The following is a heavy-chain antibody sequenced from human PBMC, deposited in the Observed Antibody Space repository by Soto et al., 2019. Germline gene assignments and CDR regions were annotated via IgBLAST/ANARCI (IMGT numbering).Heavy chain of an antibody. CDR2: MSYDGDK. V-gene: IGHV3-30*03. J-gene: IGHJ4*02. CDR1: GFPFSSYC. CDR3: ASASRGHNFESTGYDY. Sequence: PGGALRLSYSASGFPFSSYCMHWVRQAPGKGLEWVAAMSYDGDKFYADTEKGRFTISRDDSKSILYVQMNSLRVEDTAIYYCASASRGHNFESTGYDYWGQGTQVTVS. D-gene: IGHD3-22*01.